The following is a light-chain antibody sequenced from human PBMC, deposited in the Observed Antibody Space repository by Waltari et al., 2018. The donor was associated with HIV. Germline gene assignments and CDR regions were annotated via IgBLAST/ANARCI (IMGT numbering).Light chain of an antibody. V-gene: IGKV4-1*01. CDR3: QQYYSTPMYT. CDR2: WGS. Sequence: DIVMTQSPDSLAVSLGERATINCKSSQSVFSSSNYKNYLAWYQQKPGQPPNFLIYWGSTRGSGVHDRFSGRWSGRDFTLTISCLQAEDVAVYSCQQYYSTPMYTFGQGTKLEIK. J-gene: IGKJ2*01. CDR1: QSVFSSSNYKNY.